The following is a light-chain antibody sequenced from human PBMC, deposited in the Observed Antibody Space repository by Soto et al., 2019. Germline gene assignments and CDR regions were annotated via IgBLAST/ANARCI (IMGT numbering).Light chain of an antibody. CDR3: QQSYGTPRT. J-gene: IGKJ1*01. V-gene: IGKV1-39*01. CDR2: AAS. CDR1: QNISTY. Sequence: DIQMTQSPSSLSESVGDRVTITCRTSQNISTYLNWYQHKPGKAPKVLIYAASSLQSGVPARFSGSGSGTDFTLTISSLQSEDFATYFCQQSYGTPRTFGQGTKVDIK.